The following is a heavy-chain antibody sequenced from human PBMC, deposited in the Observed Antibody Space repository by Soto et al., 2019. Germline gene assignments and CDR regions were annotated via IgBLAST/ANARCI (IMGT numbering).Heavy chain of an antibody. CDR3: ARVWPYYYDSSGYYADDAFDI. CDR2: IYYSGST. J-gene: IGHJ3*02. D-gene: IGHD3-22*01. V-gene: IGHV4-31*03. Sequence: SETLSLTCTVSGGSISSGGYYWSWIRQHPGKGLEWIGYIYYSGSTYYNPSLKSRVTISVDTSKNQFSLKLSSVTAADTAVYYCARVWPYYYDSSGYYADDAFDIWGQGTMVTVSS. CDR1: GGSISSGGYY.